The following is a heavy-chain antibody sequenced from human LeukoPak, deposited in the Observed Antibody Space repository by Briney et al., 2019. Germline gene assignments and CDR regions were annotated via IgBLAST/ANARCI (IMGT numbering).Heavy chain of an antibody. CDR2: IIPIFGTA. J-gene: IGHJ4*02. CDR1: GYTFSGYY. D-gene: IGHD5-24*01. CDR3: AQMPDGYNGVVDY. Sequence: GASVKVSCKASGYTFSGYYIHWVRQAPGQGLEWMGRIIPIFGTANYAQKFQGRVTITTDESTSTAYMELSSLRSEDTAVYYCAQMPDGYNGVVDYWGQGTLVTVSS. V-gene: IGHV1-69*05.